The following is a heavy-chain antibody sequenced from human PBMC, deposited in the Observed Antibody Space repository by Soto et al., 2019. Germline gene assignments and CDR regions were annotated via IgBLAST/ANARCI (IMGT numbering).Heavy chain of an antibody. Sequence: GGSLRLSCTASGFTFSSYAMHWVRQAPGRGLEWVAVVSYDGSIENYVDSVRGRFTISRDNSKNTVFLQMNSLRVKDTAVYYCAKDLYYYDFSLDDSWGQGTLVTVSS. J-gene: IGHJ5*02. D-gene: IGHD3-16*01. V-gene: IGHV3-30*18. CDR3: AKDLYYYDFSLDDS. CDR1: GFTFSSYA. CDR2: VSYDGSIE.